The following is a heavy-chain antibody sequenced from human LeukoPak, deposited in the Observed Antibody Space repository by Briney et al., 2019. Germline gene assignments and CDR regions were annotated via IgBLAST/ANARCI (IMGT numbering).Heavy chain of an antibody. V-gene: IGHV3-7*05. Sequence: GGSLRLSCVVSGFKFKNYWMTWVRQAPGAGLEWVATISPDAQETTYVDSVKGRFTLTRDNGKNTLSLQMNSLRVDDTAVYYFGRAHYGMELRGQGTSVIVSS. CDR1: GFKFKNYW. CDR2: ISPDAQET. J-gene: IGHJ6*01. CDR3: GRAHYGMEL.